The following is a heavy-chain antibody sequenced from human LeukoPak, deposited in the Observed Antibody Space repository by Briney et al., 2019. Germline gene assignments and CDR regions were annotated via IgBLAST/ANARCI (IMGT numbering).Heavy chain of an antibody. CDR2: ISGSGGST. CDR1: GFTFSSYA. CDR3: AKSLRIAAPLKNYYYMDV. D-gene: IGHD6-6*01. J-gene: IGHJ6*03. Sequence: PGGSLRLSCAASGFTFSSYAMSWVRQAPGKGLEWVSAISGSGGSTYYADSVKGRFTISRDNSKNTLYLQMNSLRAEDTAVYYCAKSLRIAAPLKNYYYMDVWGKGTTVTVSS. V-gene: IGHV3-23*01.